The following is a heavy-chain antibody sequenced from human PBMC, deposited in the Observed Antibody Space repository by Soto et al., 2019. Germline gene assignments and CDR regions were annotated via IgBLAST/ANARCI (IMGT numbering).Heavy chain of an antibody. CDR2: ISNSGST. D-gene: IGHD4-4*01. CDR3: ARAVYSNHVY. J-gene: IGHJ4*02. V-gene: IGHV4-31*03. CDR1: GASISSGGYY. Sequence: SETLSLTCTVSGASISSGGYYWSWIRQLPGKGLEWIGYISNSGSTYYNPSLKSRVTISVDTSKNQFSLRVSSVTAADTAVYYCARAVYSNHVYWGQGTLVTVSS.